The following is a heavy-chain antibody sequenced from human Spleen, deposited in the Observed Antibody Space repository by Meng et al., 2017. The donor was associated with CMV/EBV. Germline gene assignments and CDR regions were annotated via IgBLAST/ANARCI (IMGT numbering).Heavy chain of an antibody. CDR3: ARDLGYCSSTSCYSDAFDI. V-gene: IGHV3-21*01. D-gene: IGHD2-2*03. CDR2: ISSSSSYI. Sequence: GGSLRLSCEASGFTFNNYNMNWVRQAPGKGLEWVSSISSSSSYIYYADSVKGRFTISRDNAKNSLYLQMNSLRAEDTAVYYCARDLGYCSSTSCYSDAFDIWGQGTMVTVSS. J-gene: IGHJ3*02. CDR1: GFTFNNYN.